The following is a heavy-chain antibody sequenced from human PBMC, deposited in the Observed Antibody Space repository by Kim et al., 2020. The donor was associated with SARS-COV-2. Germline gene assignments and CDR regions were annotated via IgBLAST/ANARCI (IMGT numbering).Heavy chain of an antibody. D-gene: IGHD6-6*01. J-gene: IGHJ3*02. V-gene: IGHV1-69*01. CDR3: ARNLRPVHDAFDI. Sequence: YAKKCQGGVTITADESPSTAYMERSSLRSEDTAVYYCARNLRPVHDAFDIWGQGTMVTVSS.